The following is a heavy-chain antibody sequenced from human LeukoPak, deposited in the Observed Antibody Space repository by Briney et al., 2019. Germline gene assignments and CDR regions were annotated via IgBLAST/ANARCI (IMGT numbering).Heavy chain of an antibody. J-gene: IGHJ4*02. CDR2: IWYDGSNK. CDR3: ARSRGPDRYCSGGTCYFPDGNYDY. D-gene: IGHD2-15*01. V-gene: IGHV3-33*01. Sequence: GGSLRLSCAASGFPFSSYGMHWVRQAPGKGLEWVAVIWYDGSNKNYADSVKGRFTISRDNSKKTLYLQMDSLRAEDTAVYHCARSRGPDRYCSGGTCYFPDGNYDYWGQGSLVTVSS. CDR1: GFPFSSYG.